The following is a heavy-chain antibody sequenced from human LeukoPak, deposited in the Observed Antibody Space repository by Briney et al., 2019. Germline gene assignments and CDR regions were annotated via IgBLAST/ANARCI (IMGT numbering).Heavy chain of an antibody. Sequence: GGSLRLSCAASGFTFNNAWMNWARQAPGKGLEWVGRIKKRSDGGTTDYAAPVKDRFIISRDDSQDTLYLQMNTLKTEDTAVYYCTRDWYHAFDFWGQGTVVTVSS. V-gene: IGHV3-15*07. J-gene: IGHJ3*01. CDR2: IKKRSDGGTT. CDR1: GFTFNNAW. D-gene: IGHD3-9*01. CDR3: TRDWYHAFDF.